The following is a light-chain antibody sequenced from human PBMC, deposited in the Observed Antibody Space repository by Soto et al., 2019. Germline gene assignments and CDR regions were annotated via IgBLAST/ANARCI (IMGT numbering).Light chain of an antibody. CDR3: QQSYTPGLT. CDR2: AAS. V-gene: IGKV1-39*01. J-gene: IGKJ4*01. Sequence: DIQMTQSPSSLSASVGDRVTITCRASRSISSYLNWYQQKPGKAPKLLIYAASSLQSGVPSRFSGSGSGTDFTLTISSLQPEDFATYYCQQSYTPGLTFGGGTKVEIK. CDR1: RSISSY.